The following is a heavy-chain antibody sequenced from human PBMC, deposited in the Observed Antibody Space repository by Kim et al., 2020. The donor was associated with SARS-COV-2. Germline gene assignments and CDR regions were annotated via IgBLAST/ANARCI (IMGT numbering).Heavy chain of an antibody. CDR3: ARETDYYDSSGYRVLDAFDI. CDR1: GFTVSSNY. J-gene: IGHJ3*02. CDR2: IYSGGST. D-gene: IGHD3-22*01. Sequence: GGSLRLSCAASGFTVSSNYMSWVRQAPGKGLEWVSVIYSGGSTYYADSVKGRFTISRDNSKNTLYLQMNSLRAEDTAVYYCARETDYYDSSGYRVLDAFDIWGQGTMVTVSS. V-gene: IGHV3-53*01.